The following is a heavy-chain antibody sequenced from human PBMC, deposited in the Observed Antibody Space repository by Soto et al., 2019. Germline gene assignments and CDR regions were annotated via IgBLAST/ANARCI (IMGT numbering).Heavy chain of an antibody. CDR3: ASSPKAVSGWWYYFDY. D-gene: IGHD2-15*01. CDR2: ISSSGSTI. Sequence: QVQLVESGGGLVKPGGSLRLSCAASGFTFSDYYMSWIRQAPGKGLEWVSYISSSGSTIYYADSVKGRFTISRDNAKNSLYLHMNSMRAEDTAVYYCASSPKAVSGWWYYFDYWGQGTLVTVSS. V-gene: IGHV3-11*01. CDR1: GFTFSDYY. J-gene: IGHJ4*02.